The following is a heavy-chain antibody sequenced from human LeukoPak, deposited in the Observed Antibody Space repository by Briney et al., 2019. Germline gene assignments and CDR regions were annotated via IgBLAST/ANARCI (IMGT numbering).Heavy chain of an antibody. CDR2: INHSGST. V-gene: IGHV4-34*01. CDR1: GGSISSYY. J-gene: IGHJ5*02. Sequence: SETLSLTCTVSGGSISSYYWSWIRQPPGKGLEWIGEINHSGSTNYNPSLKSRVTISVDTSKNQFSLKLSSVTAADTAVYYCARSEYGSGSYYKRYNWFDPWGQGTLVTVSS. CDR3: ARSEYGSGSYYKRYNWFDP. D-gene: IGHD3-10*01.